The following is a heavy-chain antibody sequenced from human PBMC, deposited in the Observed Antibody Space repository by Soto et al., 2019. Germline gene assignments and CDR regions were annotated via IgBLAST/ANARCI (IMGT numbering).Heavy chain of an antibody. CDR2: IYSSGTT. J-gene: IGHJ4*02. CDR1: GDFISSGGYY. Sequence: QVQLQESGPGLVKPSQTLSLTCTVSGDFISSGGYYWSWIRQLPGKGLEWIGYIYSSGTTYYNPSLRSRINISVDKSKNQFALNLSSVTAADTAVYSCARADSSGYYFVYWGQGTLVTVFS. CDR3: ARADSSGYYFVY. D-gene: IGHD3-22*01. V-gene: IGHV4-31*03.